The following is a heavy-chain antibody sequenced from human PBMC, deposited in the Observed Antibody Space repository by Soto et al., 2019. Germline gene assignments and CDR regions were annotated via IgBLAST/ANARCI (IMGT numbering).Heavy chain of an antibody. Sequence: SGPTLVNPTQTLTLTCTFSGFSLSTSGVGVGWIRQPPGKALEWLALIYWNDDKRYSPSLKSRLTITKDTSKNQVVLKMTNMDPVYTATYYRGPGVSFRYFDCRLRNTATSEFDYWGQGTLVTVSS. CDR1: GFSLSTSGVG. CDR2: IYWNDDK. D-gene: IGHD3-9*01. V-gene: IGHV2-5*01. J-gene: IGHJ4*02. CDR3: GPGVSFRYFDCRLRNTATSEFDY.